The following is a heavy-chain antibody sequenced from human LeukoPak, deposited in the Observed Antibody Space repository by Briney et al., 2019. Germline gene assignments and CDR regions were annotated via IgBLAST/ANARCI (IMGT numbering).Heavy chain of an antibody. CDR2: INPSGGST. J-gene: IGHJ4*02. Sequence: SVKVSCKASGYTFTSYYMHWVRQAPGQGLEWMGIINPSGGSTSYAQKFQGRVTMTRDTSTSTVYMELGSLRSEDTAVYYCARELAYCGGDCYELGYWGQGTLVTVSS. CDR3: ARELAYCGGDCYELGY. D-gene: IGHD2-21*02. CDR1: GYTFTSYY. V-gene: IGHV1-46*01.